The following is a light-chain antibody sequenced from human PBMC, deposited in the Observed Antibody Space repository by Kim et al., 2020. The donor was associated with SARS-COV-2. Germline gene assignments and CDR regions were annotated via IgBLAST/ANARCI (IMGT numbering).Light chain of an antibody. CDR2: DVS. V-gene: IGLV2-14*03. J-gene: IGLJ2*01. CDR3: SSYTSSSTLEVV. CDR1: SSDVGGYND. Sequence: SITISCTGTSSDVGGYNDVSWYQQHPGKAPKLMIYDVSNRPSGVSNRFSGSKSGNTASLTISGLQAEDEADYYCSSYTSSSTLEVVFGGGTQLTVL.